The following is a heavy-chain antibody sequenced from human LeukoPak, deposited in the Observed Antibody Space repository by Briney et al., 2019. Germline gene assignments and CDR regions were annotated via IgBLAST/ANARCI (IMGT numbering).Heavy chain of an antibody. V-gene: IGHV1-18*01. J-gene: IGHJ5*02. CDR2: ISAYNGNT. CDR1: GYTFTSYG. D-gene: IGHD3-9*01. CDR3: ARVHYDILTGYYIRFDP. Sequence: GASVKVSCKASGYTFTSYGISWVRQAPGQGLEWMGWISAYNGNTNYAQKLQGRVTMTTDTSTSTAYMELRSLRSDDTAVYYCARVHYDILTGYYIRFDPWGQGTLVTVSS.